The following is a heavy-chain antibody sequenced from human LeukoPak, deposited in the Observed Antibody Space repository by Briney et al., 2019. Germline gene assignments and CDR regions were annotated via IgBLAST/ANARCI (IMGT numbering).Heavy chain of an antibody. D-gene: IGHD5-18*01. CDR1: GGSIHTYK. CDR2: NRKSGMG. CDR3: ARDREHSYGSDFGH. J-gene: IGHJ4*02. Sequence: SETLSLTCADPGGSIHTYKGMWIRQPAGKGLEWMGRNRKSGMGDYIPALMSRVSISVDKSNNQYYLTLTSVTAAVTAVYYCARDREHSYGSDFGHWGQGMLVTVS. V-gene: IGHV4-4*07.